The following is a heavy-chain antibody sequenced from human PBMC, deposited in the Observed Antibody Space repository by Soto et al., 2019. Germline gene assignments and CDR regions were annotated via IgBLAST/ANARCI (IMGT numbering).Heavy chain of an antibody. CDR2: IWYDGSNK. V-gene: IGHV3-33*01. J-gene: IGHJ6*03. CDR1: GFTFSSYG. CDR3: ARSPPPGYCSGGSCYGYYYYYMDV. D-gene: IGHD2-15*01. Sequence: PGGSLRLSCAASGFTFSSYGMHWVRQAPCKGLEWVAVIWYDGSNKYYADSVKGRLTISRDNSKNTLDLQMNSLRAEDTAVSYCARSPPPGYCSGGSCYGYYYYYMDVWGKGTTVTVCS.